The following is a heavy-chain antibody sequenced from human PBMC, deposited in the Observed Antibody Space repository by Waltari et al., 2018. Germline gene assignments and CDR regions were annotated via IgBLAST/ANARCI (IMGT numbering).Heavy chain of an antibody. CDR2: IYYSGST. CDR1: GGSISSSSYY. CDR3: ARRGDYYDSSAVSEGWFDP. V-gene: IGHV4-39*07. J-gene: IGHJ5*02. Sequence: QLQLQESGPGLVKPSETLSLTCTVSGGSISSSSYYWGWIRQPPGKGLEWIGSIYYSGSTYYNPSLEGRVTILGDTSKNQFALKLSSVTAADTAVYYCARRGDYYDSSAVSEGWFDPWGQGTLVTVSS. D-gene: IGHD3-22*01.